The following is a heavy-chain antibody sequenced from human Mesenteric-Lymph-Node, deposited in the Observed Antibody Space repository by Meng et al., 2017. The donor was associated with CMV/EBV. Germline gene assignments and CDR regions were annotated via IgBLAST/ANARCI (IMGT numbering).Heavy chain of an antibody. CDR1: GYTFTSYG. V-gene: IGHV1-69*05. CDR2: FIPIFASA. Sequence: SVKVSCKASGYTFTSYGISWVRQAPGQGLEWMGGFIPIFASANYAQKFQGRVTITTDGSTNTAYMELSSLRSEDTALYYCARDRSGARFPDGFDIWGQGTMVTVSS. J-gene: IGHJ3*02. CDR3: ARDRSGARFPDGFDI. D-gene: IGHD2-15*01.